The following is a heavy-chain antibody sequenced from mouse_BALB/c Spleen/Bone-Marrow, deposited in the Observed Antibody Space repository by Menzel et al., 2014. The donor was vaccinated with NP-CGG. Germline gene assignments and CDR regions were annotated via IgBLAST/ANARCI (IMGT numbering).Heavy chain of an antibody. CDR3: ARDYYGGSDY. CDR2: INSNGGST. Sequence: EVQLAESAGGLVQPGGSLKLSCAASGFTFSSYGMPWVRQTPDKRLELVATINSNGGSTYYPDSVKGRFTISRDNAKNTLYLQMNSLKSEDTAMYYCARDYYGGSDYWGQGTTLTVSS. J-gene: IGHJ2*01. CDR1: GFTFSSYG. D-gene: IGHD1-1*01. V-gene: IGHV5-6-3*01.